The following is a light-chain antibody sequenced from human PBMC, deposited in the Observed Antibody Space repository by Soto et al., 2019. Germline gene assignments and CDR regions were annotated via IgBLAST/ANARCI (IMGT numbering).Light chain of an antibody. CDR3: QQYGSSPRT. Sequence: EIVLTQSPGTLSLSPGDRATLSCRASQSVSSDYLAWYQQKPGQTPNVLIYRASSRATGIPDRFSGSGSGTDFALTITRLEPEDVAVYYCQQYGSSPRTFGEGTKVEI. V-gene: IGKV3-20*01. CDR2: RAS. CDR1: QSVSSDY. J-gene: IGKJ4*02.